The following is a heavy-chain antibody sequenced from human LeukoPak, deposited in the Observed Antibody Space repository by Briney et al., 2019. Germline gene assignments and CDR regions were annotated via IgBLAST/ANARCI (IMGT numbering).Heavy chain of an antibody. D-gene: IGHD3-22*01. J-gene: IGHJ4*02. V-gene: IGHV4-30-4*01. CDR1: GGSISSGGYY. CDR3: ASNPYYYDSSGYPVLY. Sequence: PSETLSLTCTVSGGSISSGGYYWSWIRQPPGKGLEWIGYIYYSGSTYYNPSLKSRVTISVDTSKNQFSLKLSSVTAADTAVYYCASNPYYYDSSGYPVLYWGQGTLVTVSS. CDR2: IYYSGST.